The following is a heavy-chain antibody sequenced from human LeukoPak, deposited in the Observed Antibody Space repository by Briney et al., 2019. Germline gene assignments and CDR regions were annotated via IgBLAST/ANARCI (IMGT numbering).Heavy chain of an antibody. J-gene: IGHJ6*02. CDR3: AGSTTLLLWFGELYNYGMDV. CDR2: ISYDGSNK. CDR1: GFTFSSYA. Sequence: GGSLRLSCAASGFTFSSYAMPWVRQAPGKGLEWVAVISYDGSNKYYADSVKGRFTISRDNSKNTLYLQMNSLRAEDTAVYYCAGSTTLLLWFGELYNYGMDVWGQGTTVTVSS. D-gene: IGHD3-10*01. V-gene: IGHV3-30*04.